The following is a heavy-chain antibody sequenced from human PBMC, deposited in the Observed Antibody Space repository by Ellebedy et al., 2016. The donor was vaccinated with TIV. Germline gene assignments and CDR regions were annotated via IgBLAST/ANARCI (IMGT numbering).Heavy chain of an antibody. J-gene: IGHJ4*02. CDR3: AKVGATRVANFEH. CDR1: EGIFMNYG. CDR2: TIPIFKTT. D-gene: IGHD1-26*01. Sequence: ASVKVSXKASEGIFMNYGLTWVRQAPGQGLEWIGGTIPIFKTTRYAQKFQGRVTITADESASTVYMELRSLRSDDTAVYYCAKVGATRVANFEHWGQGTLVTVSS. V-gene: IGHV1-69*13.